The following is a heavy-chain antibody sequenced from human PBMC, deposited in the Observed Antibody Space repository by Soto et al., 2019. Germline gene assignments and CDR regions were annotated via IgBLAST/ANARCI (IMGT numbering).Heavy chain of an antibody. V-gene: IGHV4-59*08. J-gene: IGHJ3*02. Sequence: QVQLQESGPGLVKPSETLSLTCTVSGGSISSYYWSWIRQPPGKGLEWIGYIYYSGSTNYNPSLKSRVTISVDTSKNQFSLKLSSVTAADTAVYYCARHGDSSGYGGAFDIWGQGTMVTVSS. CDR2: IYYSGST. CDR3: ARHGDSSGYGGAFDI. D-gene: IGHD3-22*01. CDR1: GGSISSYY.